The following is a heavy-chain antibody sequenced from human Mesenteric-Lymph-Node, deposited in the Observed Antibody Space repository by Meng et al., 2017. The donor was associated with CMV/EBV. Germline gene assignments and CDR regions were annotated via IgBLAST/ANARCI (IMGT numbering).Heavy chain of an antibody. J-gene: IGHJ6*02. CDR2: INSDGSST. V-gene: IGHV3-74*01. CDR1: GFTFRSYW. Sequence: GGSLRLSCAASGFTFRSYWMHWVRQAPGKGLVWVSRINSDGSSTSYADSVKGRFTISRDNAKNSLYLQMNSLRAEDTAVYYCASNDFWSGYRHGMDVWGQGTTVTVSS. D-gene: IGHD3-3*01. CDR3: ASNDFWSGYRHGMDV.